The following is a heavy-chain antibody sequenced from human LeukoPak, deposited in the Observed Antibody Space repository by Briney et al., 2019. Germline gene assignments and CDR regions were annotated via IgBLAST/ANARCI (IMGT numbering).Heavy chain of an antibody. V-gene: IGHV3-9*01. Sequence: PGGSLRLSCAASGFTFSSYAMSWVRQAPGKGLEWVSGISWNSGSIGYAVSVKGRFTISRDNTKNSLYLQMNSLRAEDTGLYYCAKDISPVPDRGDAFDIWGQGTMVTVSS. CDR3: AKDISPVPDRGDAFDI. D-gene: IGHD1-14*01. CDR2: ISWNSGSI. J-gene: IGHJ3*02. CDR1: GFTFSSYA.